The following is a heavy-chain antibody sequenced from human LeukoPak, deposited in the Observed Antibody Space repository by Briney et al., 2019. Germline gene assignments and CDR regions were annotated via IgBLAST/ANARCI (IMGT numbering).Heavy chain of an antibody. CDR1: GFTFSSYA. CDR2: ISYDGSNK. Sequence: GGSLRLSCAASGFTFSSYAMHWVRQAPGKGLEWVAVISYDGSNKYYADSVKGRFTISRDNSKNTLYLQMNSLRAEDTAVYYCARDHRYYYDSSGPGGSDFDYWGQGTLVTVSS. CDR3: ARDHRYYYDSSGPGGSDFDY. J-gene: IGHJ4*02. D-gene: IGHD3-22*01. V-gene: IGHV3-30*04.